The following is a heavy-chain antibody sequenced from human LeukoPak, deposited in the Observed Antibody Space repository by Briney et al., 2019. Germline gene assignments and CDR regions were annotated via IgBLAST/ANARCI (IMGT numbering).Heavy chain of an antibody. CDR1: GGSISSSSYY. Sequence: PSETLSLTCTVSGGSISSSSYYWGWIRQPPGKGLEWIGSIYYSGSTYYNPSLKSRVTISVDTSKNQFSLKLSSVTAADTAVHYCARTNYVLPFDYWGQGTLVTVTS. V-gene: IGHV4-39*01. CDR3: ARTNYVLPFDY. CDR2: IYYSGST. J-gene: IGHJ4*02. D-gene: IGHD1-7*01.